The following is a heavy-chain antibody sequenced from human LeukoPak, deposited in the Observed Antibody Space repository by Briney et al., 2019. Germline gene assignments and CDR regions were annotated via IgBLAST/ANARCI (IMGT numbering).Heavy chain of an antibody. CDR1: GYSISSGYY. J-gene: IGHJ4*02. D-gene: IGHD3-9*01. Sequence: SQTLSLTCAVSGYSISSGYYWGWIRQPPGKGLEWIGGIYHSGSTYYNPSLESRVTISVDTSKNQFSLKLSSVTGADTGVYYCARRHYDILTGYYYYFDYGGQGTLVTVSS. CDR2: IYHSGST. V-gene: IGHV4-38-2*01. CDR3: ARRHYDILTGYYYYFDY.